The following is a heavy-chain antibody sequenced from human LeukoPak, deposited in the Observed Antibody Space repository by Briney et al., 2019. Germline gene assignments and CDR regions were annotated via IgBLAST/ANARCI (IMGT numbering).Heavy chain of an antibody. D-gene: IGHD1-20*01. J-gene: IGHJ6*03. V-gene: IGHV1-69*05. CDR3: ARGSVITGTSYYYYYMDV. Sequence: SVKDSCKASGGTFSSYAISWVRQAPGQGLEWMGGIIPIFGTANYAQKFQGRVTITTDESTSTAYMELSSLRSEDTAVYYCARGSVITGTSYYYYYMDVWGKGTTVTVSS. CDR1: GGTFSSYA. CDR2: IIPIFGTA.